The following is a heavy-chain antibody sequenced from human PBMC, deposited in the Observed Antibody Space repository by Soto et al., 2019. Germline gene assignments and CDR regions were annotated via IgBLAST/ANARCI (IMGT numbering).Heavy chain of an antibody. CDR2: IIPILGIA. J-gene: IGHJ4*02. Sequence: QVQLVQSGAAVKKPGSSVKVSCKASGGTFSSYTISWVRQAPGQGLEWMGRIIPILGIANYAQKFQGRVTITADKSTSTAYMELSSLRSEDTAVYYCARVAAVAGQNYFDYWGQGTLVTVSS. D-gene: IGHD6-19*01. CDR1: GGTFSSYT. V-gene: IGHV1-69*02. CDR3: ARVAAVAGQNYFDY.